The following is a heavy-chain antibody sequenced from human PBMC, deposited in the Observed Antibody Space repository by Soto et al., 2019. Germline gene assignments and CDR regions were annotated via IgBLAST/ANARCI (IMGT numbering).Heavy chain of an antibody. J-gene: IGHJ4*02. CDR3: ASAPYDSSGYPRDGY. CDR1: VYTFTSYA. Sequence: ASVKVSCQASVYTFTSYAMHWVRQAPGQRLEWMGWINAGNGNTKYSQKFQGRVTITRDTSASTAYMELSSLRSEDTARDYCASAPYDSSGYPRDGYWGPGTLDTVST. D-gene: IGHD3-22*01. CDR2: INAGNGNT. V-gene: IGHV1-3*01.